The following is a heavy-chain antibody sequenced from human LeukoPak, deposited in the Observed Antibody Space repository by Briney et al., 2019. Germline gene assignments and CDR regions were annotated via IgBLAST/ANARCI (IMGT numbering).Heavy chain of an antibody. V-gene: IGHV4-59*01. D-gene: IGHD3-10*01. CDR2: IYHSGST. CDR1: GGSISSYY. CDR3: ARGDYYGSGSWYFDY. Sequence: SETLSLTCIVSGGSISSYYWSWIRQPPGKGLEWIGYIYHSGSTNYNPSLKGRVTISVDTSKNQFSLKLSSVTAADTAVYYCARGDYYGSGSWYFDYWGQGTLVTVSS. J-gene: IGHJ4*02.